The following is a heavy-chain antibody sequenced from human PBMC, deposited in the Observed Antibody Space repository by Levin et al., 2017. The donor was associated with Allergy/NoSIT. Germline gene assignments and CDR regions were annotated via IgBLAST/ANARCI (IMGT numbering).Heavy chain of an antibody. Sequence: ASVKVSCKASGYVFTDYQMHWVRQAPGQGLEWMGWINPKNGYTDYAQNFQGRITMTRDTSMTTAYLEMRRLRSDDTAVYYCARAVHGGHYSGGDYWGQGTLVTVSS. J-gene: IGHJ4*02. CDR1: GYVFTDYQ. D-gene: IGHD2-15*01. V-gene: IGHV1-2*02. CDR2: INPKNGYT. CDR3: ARAVHGGHYSGGDY.